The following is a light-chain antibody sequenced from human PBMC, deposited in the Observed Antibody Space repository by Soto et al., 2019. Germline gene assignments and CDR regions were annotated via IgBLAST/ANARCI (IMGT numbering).Light chain of an antibody. CDR2: DAS. V-gene: IGKV1-5*01. CDR3: QQYNSYSPEGLT. CDR1: QTVNTW. Sequence: DIPLTQSPSTLSASVGERVTITCRASQTVNTWLAWYQHKPGKAPKLLIYDASVLETGVPSRFSGFSSGTEFTLTISSLQPDDFATYFCQQYNSYSPEGLTFGGGTKVEI. J-gene: IGKJ4*01.